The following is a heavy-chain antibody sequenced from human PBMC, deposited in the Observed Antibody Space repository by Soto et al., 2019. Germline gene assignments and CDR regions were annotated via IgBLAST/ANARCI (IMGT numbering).Heavy chain of an antibody. Sequence: QVQLQESGPGLVKPSQTLSLTCTVSGGSISTGGYYWTWIRQHAGKGLGWIGYIYYSGSTYYNPSLKSRVTISVDTSKNQFSLKLSSVTAADTAVYYCARGLSVTLFDNWGQGTLVTVSS. D-gene: IGHD4-17*01. CDR2: IYYSGST. V-gene: IGHV4-31*03. CDR3: ARGLSVTLFDN. CDR1: GGSISTGGYY. J-gene: IGHJ4*02.